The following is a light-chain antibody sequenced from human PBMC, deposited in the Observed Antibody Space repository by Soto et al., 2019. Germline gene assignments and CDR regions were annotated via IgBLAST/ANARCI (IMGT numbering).Light chain of an antibody. V-gene: IGKV1-9*01. CDR2: AAS. Sequence: DIQMTQSPSSLSASVGDRVTITCRASQDISSYLAWYQQKPGKAPKLLIYAASTLQSGVPSRFSGSGSGTDFTLTISCLQSEDFATYYCQQYYSFPLTFGGGTKV. J-gene: IGKJ4*01. CDR1: QDISSY. CDR3: QQYYSFPLT.